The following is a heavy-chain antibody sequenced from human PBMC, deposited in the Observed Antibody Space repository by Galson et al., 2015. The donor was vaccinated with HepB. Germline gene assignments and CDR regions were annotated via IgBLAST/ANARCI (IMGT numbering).Heavy chain of an antibody. CDR1: GYSFTSYW. CDR3: ARQDFAAAGDIYFDY. D-gene: IGHD6-13*01. Sequence: QSGAEVKKPGESLKISCKGSGYSFTSYWIGWVRQMPGKGLEWMGIIYPGDSDTRYSPSFQGQVTISADKSISTAYLQWSSLKASDTAMYYCARQDFAAAGDIYFDYWGQGTLVTVSS. CDR2: IYPGDSDT. J-gene: IGHJ4*02. V-gene: IGHV5-51*01.